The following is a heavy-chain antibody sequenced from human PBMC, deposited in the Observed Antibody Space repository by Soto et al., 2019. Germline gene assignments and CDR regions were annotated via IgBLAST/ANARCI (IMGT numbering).Heavy chain of an antibody. Sequence: SVKVSCKASGGTFSSYAISWVRQAPGQGLEWMGGIIPIFGTANYAQKFQGRVTITADESTSTAYMELSSLRSEDTAVYYCASHWATDTAMVYWYLDLWGRGTLVTVYS. V-gene: IGHV1-69*13. J-gene: IGHJ2*01. CDR3: ASHWATDTAMVYWYLDL. CDR2: IIPIFGTA. D-gene: IGHD5-18*01. CDR1: GGTFSSYA.